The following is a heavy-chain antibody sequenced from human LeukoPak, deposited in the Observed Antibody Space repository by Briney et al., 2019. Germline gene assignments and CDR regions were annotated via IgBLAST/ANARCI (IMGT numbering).Heavy chain of an antibody. J-gene: IGHJ5*02. V-gene: IGHV5-51*01. D-gene: IGHD2-2*01. CDR2: INPRDSEA. CDR3: ARRVPAAEWFDP. CDR1: GYSFTSFW. Sequence: GESLKISCKASGYSFTSFWIGWVRQMPGKGLEWMGVINPRDSEARYSPSFQGQVTISADKSINTAYVQWRSLKASDTAMYYCARRVPAAEWFDPWGQGTLVTVSS.